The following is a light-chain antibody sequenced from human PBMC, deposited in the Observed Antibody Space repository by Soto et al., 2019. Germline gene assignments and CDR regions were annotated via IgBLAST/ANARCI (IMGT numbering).Light chain of an antibody. Sequence: EIVLTQSPDTLSLSPGEIATLSCRASQSVSSSYLAWYQQTPGQAPRLLIYGTSNRATGIPDRFSGSATGTDFTLTISRLEPEGFAVGYCQQYGNSPWTFGQGTKVVIK. CDR2: GTS. CDR3: QQYGNSPWT. V-gene: IGKV3-20*01. CDR1: QSVSSSY. J-gene: IGKJ1*01.